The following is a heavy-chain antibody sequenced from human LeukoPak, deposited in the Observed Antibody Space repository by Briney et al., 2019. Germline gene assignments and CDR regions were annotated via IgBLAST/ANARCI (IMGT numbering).Heavy chain of an antibody. V-gene: IGHV1-2*02. D-gene: IGHD6-13*01. J-gene: IGHJ4*02. CDR1: GYTFTSYG. Sequence: ASVKVSCKASGYTFTSYGISWVRQAPGQGLEWMGWINPNSGGTNYAQKFQGRVTMTRDTSISTAYMELSRLRSDDTAVYYCAKGLAAAAGYWGQGTLVTVSS. CDR2: INPNSGGT. CDR3: AKGLAAAAGY.